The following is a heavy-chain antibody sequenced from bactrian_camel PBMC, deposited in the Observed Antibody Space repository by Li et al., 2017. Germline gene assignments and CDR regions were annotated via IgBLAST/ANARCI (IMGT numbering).Heavy chain of an antibody. CDR2: ISRAGTT. J-gene: IGHJ4*01. CDR1: GYEYCIFG. V-gene: IGHV3S53*01. CDR3: KASRSWDCPSPSSGY. Sequence: HVQLVESGGGSVQAGGSLKLSCVVPGYEYCIFGMRWHRQAPGKEREVVSTISRAGTTTYADSVKGRFSVSQDSSKHTLYLQMNSLKPEDAAMYYCKASRSWDCPSPSSGYWGQGTQVTVS. D-gene: IGHD3*01.